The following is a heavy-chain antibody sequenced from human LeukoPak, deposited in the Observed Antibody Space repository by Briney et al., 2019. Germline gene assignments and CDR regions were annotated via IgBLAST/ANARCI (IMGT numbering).Heavy chain of an antibody. J-gene: IGHJ5*02. Sequence: SDTLSLTCAVSGYFISSSNWWGWIRQPPGKGLEWIGYIYYSGSTYYNPSLKSRVTMSVDTSKNQFSLKLSSVTAVDTAVYYCARNVDTVMVGGGWFDPWGQGTLVTVSS. D-gene: IGHD5-18*01. V-gene: IGHV4-28*01. CDR3: ARNVDTVMVGGGWFDP. CDR1: GYFISSSNW. CDR2: IYYSGST.